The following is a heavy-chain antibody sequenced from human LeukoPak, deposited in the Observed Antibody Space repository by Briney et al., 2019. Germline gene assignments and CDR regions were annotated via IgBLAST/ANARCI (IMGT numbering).Heavy chain of an antibody. D-gene: IGHD2-2*02. CDR1: GFTFSSYA. CDR2: ISGSGGST. V-gene: IGHV3-23*01. J-gene: IGHJ4*02. CDR3: ASRVVVPAAIPGPFDY. Sequence: PGGSLRLSCAASGFTFSSYAMSWVRQAPGKGLEWVSAISGSGGSTYYADSVKGRFTISRDNSKNTLYLQMNSLRAEDTAVYYCASRVVVPAAIPGPFDYWGQGTLVTVSS.